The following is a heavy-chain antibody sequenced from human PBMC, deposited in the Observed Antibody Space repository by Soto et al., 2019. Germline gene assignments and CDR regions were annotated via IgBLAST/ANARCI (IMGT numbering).Heavy chain of an antibody. Sequence: QVQLVQSGAEVKKPGSSVKVSCKASGGSFGSNSITWVRQAPGQGLEWMGRISPILDMTNYPQTFQDRVKITADKSTSTVYMALSSLTSEDTAIYYCSVGEYGDYRYPRNDGFEIWGHGTKVTVSS. CDR2: ISPILDMT. CDR3: SVGEYGDYRYPRNDGFEI. CDR1: GGSFGSNS. D-gene: IGHD4-17*01. J-gene: IGHJ3*02. V-gene: IGHV1-69*02.